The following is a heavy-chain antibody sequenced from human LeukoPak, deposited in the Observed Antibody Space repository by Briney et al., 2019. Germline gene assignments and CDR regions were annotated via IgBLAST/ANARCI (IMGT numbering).Heavy chain of an antibody. CDR2: INSDGSWT. CDR1: GNYW. D-gene: IGHD2/OR15-2a*01. Sequence: GGSLRLSCAASGNYWMHWVRQVPGKGLVWVSHINSDGSWTNYADSVKGRFTISKDNAKNTVYLQMNSLRAEDTAVYYCVSFYETYWGRGTLVTVSS. V-gene: IGHV3-74*01. J-gene: IGHJ4*02. CDR3: VSFYETY.